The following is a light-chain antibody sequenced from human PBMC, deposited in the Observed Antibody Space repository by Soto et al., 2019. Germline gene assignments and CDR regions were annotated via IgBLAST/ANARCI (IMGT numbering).Light chain of an antibody. CDR3: QQYNDYPLT. CDR2: KAS. Sequence: DIQMTQSPSTLSASVGDRVTITCRASQSISSWLAWYQQKPGKAPKLLIYKASSLESGVPSTFSGSGSGTESTLTISSLQPDDFATYYCQQYNDYPLTFGQGTKLEIK. CDR1: QSISSW. J-gene: IGKJ2*01. V-gene: IGKV1-5*03.